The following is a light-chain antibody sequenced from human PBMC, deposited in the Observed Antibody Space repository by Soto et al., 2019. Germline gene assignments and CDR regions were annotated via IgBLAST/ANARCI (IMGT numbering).Light chain of an antibody. CDR3: QQYNSWPYT. CDR1: QSVRSD. CDR2: AVS. V-gene: IGKV3-15*01. Sequence: EVVMTQSPATLSVSPGERASLSCRASQSVRSDLAWYQQRPGQTPSLVIYAVSTRATGISARFSGSGSGTEFTLTISSLQSEDFAVYYCQQYNSWPYTFGQGTKVDIK. J-gene: IGKJ2*01.